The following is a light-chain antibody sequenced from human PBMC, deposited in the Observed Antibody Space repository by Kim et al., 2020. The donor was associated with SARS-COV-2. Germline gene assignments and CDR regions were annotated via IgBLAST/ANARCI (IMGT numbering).Light chain of an antibody. CDR2: GKN. CDR1: SRRSYS. J-gene: IGLJ2*01. Sequence: VALGQTVRITRQGDSRRSYSATWYQKKPGQAPIVVIYGKNNRPSGIPDRFSGSRSGNTASLTITGTQAGDEDDYYCNCRGSNNNVLFGGGTQLTVL. V-gene: IGLV3-19*01. CDR3: NCRGSNNNVL.